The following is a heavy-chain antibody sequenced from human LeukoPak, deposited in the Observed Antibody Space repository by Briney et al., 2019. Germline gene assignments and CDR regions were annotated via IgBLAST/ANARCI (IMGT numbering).Heavy chain of an antibody. CDR1: GFTFSSYA. CDR3: AKDFGLEMATDYYDAFDI. J-gene: IGHJ3*02. D-gene: IGHD5-24*01. Sequence: GGSLRLSCAASGFTFSSYAMNWVRQAPGKGLEWVSSFSGRGGSAYYADSVKGRFTISRDNSKNTLYLQMNSLRAEDTAVYYCAKDFGLEMATDYYDAFDIWGQGTMVTVSS. V-gene: IGHV3-23*01. CDR2: FSGRGGSA.